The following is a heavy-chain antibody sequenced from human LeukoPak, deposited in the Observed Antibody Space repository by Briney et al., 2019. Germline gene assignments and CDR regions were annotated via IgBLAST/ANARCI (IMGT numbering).Heavy chain of an antibody. V-gene: IGHV3-30*18. J-gene: IGHJ4*02. CDR1: GFTFSSYG. Sequence: PGGSLRLSCAASGFTFSSYGMHWVRQAPGKGLEWVAVISYDGSNKYYADSVKGRFTISRDTSKNTLYLQLNRLRAEDTAIYYCAKSPADYGDDLFDWWGQGTLVTVSS. CDR2: ISYDGSNK. CDR3: AKSPADYGDDLFDW. D-gene: IGHD4-17*01.